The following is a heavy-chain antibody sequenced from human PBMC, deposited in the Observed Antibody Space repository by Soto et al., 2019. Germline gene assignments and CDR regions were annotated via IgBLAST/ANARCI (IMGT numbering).Heavy chain of an antibody. J-gene: IGHJ4*02. CDR2: ISGSGGST. D-gene: IGHD1-20*01. CDR3: AKVITGTTRLYYFDY. CDR1: GFTFSSYA. Sequence: GGSLRLCCAASGFTFSSYAMSWVRQAPGKGLEWVSAISGSGGSTYYADSVKGRFTISRDNSKNTLYLQMNSLRAEDTAVYYCAKVITGTTRLYYFDYWGQGTLVTVSS. V-gene: IGHV3-23*01.